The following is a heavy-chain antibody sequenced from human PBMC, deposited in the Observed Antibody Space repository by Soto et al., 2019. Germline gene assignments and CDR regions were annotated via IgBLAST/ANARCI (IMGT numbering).Heavy chain of an antibody. V-gene: IGHV3-33*01. CDR1: GFTFSSYG. J-gene: IGHJ4*02. CDR3: ARGEVWWLHYFDY. D-gene: IGHD5-12*01. CDR2: IWYDGSNK. Sequence: QVQLVESGGGVVQPGRSLRLSCAASGFTFSSYGMHWVRQAPGKGLEWVAVIWYDGSNKYYADSVKGRFTISRDNSMNTLYLQMNSLRAEDTAVYYCARGEVWWLHYFDYWGQGTLVTVSS.